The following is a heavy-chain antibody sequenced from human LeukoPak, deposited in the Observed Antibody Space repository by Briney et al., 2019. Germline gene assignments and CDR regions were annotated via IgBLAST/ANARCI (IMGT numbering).Heavy chain of an antibody. J-gene: IGHJ4*02. CDR1: GVTVGNNY. CDR3: ARDPPAVAASTYG. CDR2: IYSGGST. Sequence: GGSLRLSCAASGVTVGNNYMNWVRQAPGKGLEWVSLIYSGGSTHYADSVKGRFTISRDNSKNTLYLQMNSLRVDDTAAYYCARDPPAVAASTYGWGQGTLVTVSS. D-gene: IGHD6-6*01. V-gene: IGHV3-66*01.